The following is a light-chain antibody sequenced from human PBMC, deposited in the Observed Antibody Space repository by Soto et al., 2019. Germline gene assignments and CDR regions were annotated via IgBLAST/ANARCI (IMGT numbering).Light chain of an antibody. V-gene: IGKV3-15*01. Sequence: EIVLTQSPGTLSLSPGERTTLSCRASQSISSKYLAWYQQKPGQAPRLLISGASTRAAGIPARFSGSGSGTEFTLTISSLQSEDFAVYYCQHYNTWPWTFGQGTKVDIK. CDR3: QHYNTWPWT. J-gene: IGKJ1*01. CDR1: QSISSK. CDR2: GAS.